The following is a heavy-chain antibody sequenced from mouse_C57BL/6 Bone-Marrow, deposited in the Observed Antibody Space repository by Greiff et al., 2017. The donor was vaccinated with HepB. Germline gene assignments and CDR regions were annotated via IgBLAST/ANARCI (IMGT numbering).Heavy chain of an antibody. D-gene: IGHD1-1*01. CDR1: GYTFTSYW. CDR3: ARHYYGGSDNY. J-gene: IGHJ2*01. V-gene: IGHV1-59*01. CDR2: IDPSDSYT. Sequence: QVQLQQPGAELVRPGTSVKLSCKASGYTFTSYWMHWVKQRPGQGLEWIGVIDPSDSYTNYNQKFKGKATLTVDTSSSTAYMQLSSLTSEDSAVYYCARHYYGGSDNYWGQGTTLTVSS.